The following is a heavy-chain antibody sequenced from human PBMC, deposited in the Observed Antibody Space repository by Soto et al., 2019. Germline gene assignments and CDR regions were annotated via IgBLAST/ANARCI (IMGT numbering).Heavy chain of an antibody. V-gene: IGHV3-23*01. Sequence: EVQLLESGGGLVQPEGSLRLSCAASGFTFSSYAMSWVRQAPGKGLEWVSAISGSGGSTYYADSVKGRFTISRDNSKNTLYLQMNSLRAEDTAVYYCAKEPVGSYSGYYYYGMDVWGQGTTVTVSS. CDR3: AKEPVGSYSGYYYYGMDV. CDR1: GFTFSSYA. D-gene: IGHD1-26*01. J-gene: IGHJ6*02. CDR2: ISGSGGST.